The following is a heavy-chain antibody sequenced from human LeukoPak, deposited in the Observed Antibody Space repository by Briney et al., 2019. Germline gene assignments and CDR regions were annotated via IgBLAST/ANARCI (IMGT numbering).Heavy chain of an antibody. V-gene: IGHV3-33*01. CDR2: IWYDGSNK. CDR3: ARDIAVAGNYDY. J-gene: IGHJ4*02. CDR1: GFTFSSYG. D-gene: IGHD6-19*01. Sequence: GGSLRLSCAASGFTFSSYGMHWVRQAPGKGLEWVAVIWYDGSNKYYADSVKGRFTISRDNSKNTLYLQMNSLRAEDTVVHYCARDIAVAGNYDYWGQGTLVTVSS.